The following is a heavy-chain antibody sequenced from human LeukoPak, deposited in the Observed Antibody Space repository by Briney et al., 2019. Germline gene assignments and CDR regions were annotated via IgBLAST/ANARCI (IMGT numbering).Heavy chain of an antibody. CDR2: ISGSGGST. Sequence: PGGSLRLSCAASGFTFSSYAMSWVRQAPGKGLEWVSAISGSGGSTYYADSVKGRFTISRDNSKNTLYLQMNSLRAEDTAVYYCARDLTVVTSYQSNYYYGMDVWGQGTTVTVSS. D-gene: IGHD4-23*01. V-gene: IGHV3-23*01. CDR1: GFTFSSYA. CDR3: ARDLTVVTSYQSNYYYGMDV. J-gene: IGHJ6*02.